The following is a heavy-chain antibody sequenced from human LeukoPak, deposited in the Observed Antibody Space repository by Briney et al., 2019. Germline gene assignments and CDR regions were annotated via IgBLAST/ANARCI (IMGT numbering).Heavy chain of an antibody. D-gene: IGHD3-10*01. CDR2: ISSSGSTI. CDR3: ARGLTMVRTFPEAFDI. Sequence: GGSLRLSCAASGFTFSDYYISWIRQAPGKGLEWLSYISSSGSTIYYADSVKGRFTVSRDNAKNSLYLQMNSLKAEDTAVYYCARGLTMVRTFPEAFDIWGQGTMVTVSS. J-gene: IGHJ3*02. V-gene: IGHV3-11*01. CDR1: GFTFSDYY.